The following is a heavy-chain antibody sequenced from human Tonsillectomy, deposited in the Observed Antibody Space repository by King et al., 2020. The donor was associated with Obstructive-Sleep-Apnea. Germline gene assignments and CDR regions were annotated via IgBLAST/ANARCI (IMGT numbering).Heavy chain of an antibody. D-gene: IGHD2-2*01. CDR2: ISPSDSSI. V-gene: IGHV1-46*01. CDR3: ARDPGSSGFDI. J-gene: IGHJ3*02. CDR1: GYTFTSSY. Sequence: QLVQSGAEVKKPGVSVMVSCKASGYTFTSSYIHWVRQAPGQGLEWMGIISPSDSSIIYAQNFQGRVTMTSETSTSTVYMELSSLRPEDTAVYYCARDPGSSGFDIWGPGTMVTVSS.